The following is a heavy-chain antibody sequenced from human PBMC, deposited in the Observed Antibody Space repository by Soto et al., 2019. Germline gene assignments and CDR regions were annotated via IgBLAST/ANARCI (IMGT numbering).Heavy chain of an antibody. CDR3: ARDRGAHGA. Sequence: QVQLQESGPGLVKASETLSLTCTVSSGSISSYYWSWIRQPPGKGVEWIGSIHYNGGTNYNPSLKSRVTISTDTSKNQFSLKLTSVTAADTAVYYCARDRGAHGAWGQGILVTVSS. CDR1: SGSISSYY. D-gene: IGHD3-10*01. V-gene: IGHV4-59*01. CDR2: IHYNGGT. J-gene: IGHJ5*02.